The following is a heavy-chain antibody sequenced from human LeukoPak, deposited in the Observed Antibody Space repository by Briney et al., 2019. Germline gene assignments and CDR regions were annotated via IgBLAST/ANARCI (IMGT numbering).Heavy chain of an antibody. CDR3: ARLRAVAGKTNWFDP. Sequence: SETLSLTCTVSGGSISSYYWSWIPQPPGKGLEWIGYIYTSGSTNYNPSLKSRVTISVDTSKNQFSLKLSSVTAADTAVYYCARLRAVAGKTNWFDPWGQGTLVTVSS. CDR2: IYTSGST. J-gene: IGHJ5*02. D-gene: IGHD6-19*01. CDR1: GGSISSYY. V-gene: IGHV4-4*09.